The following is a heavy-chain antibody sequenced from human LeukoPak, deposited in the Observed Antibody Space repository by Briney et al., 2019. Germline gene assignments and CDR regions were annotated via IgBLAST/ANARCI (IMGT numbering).Heavy chain of an antibody. D-gene: IGHD3-10*01. CDR2: IYYSGST. Sequence: SETLSLTCTVSGGSISYSNSYWGWIRQPPGKWLEWIGNIYYSGSTYYNPSLKSRVTISVDTSKNQFSLKLSSVTAADTTVYYCARVLMPVGSGSPPDYWGQGTLVTVSS. V-gene: IGHV4-39*07. CDR1: GGSISYSNSY. CDR3: ARVLMPVGSGSPPDY. J-gene: IGHJ4*02.